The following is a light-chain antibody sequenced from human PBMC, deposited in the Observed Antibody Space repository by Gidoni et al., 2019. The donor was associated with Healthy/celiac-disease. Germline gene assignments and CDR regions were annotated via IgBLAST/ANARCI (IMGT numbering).Light chain of an antibody. CDR1: QSISSY. V-gene: IGKV1-39*01. CDR3: QQSYSTPRT. J-gene: IGKJ1*01. CDR2: AAS. Sequence: DIQLTQSPSSMSASVGDRVTITCRASQSISSYLNWYQQNTGKAPKLLIYAASSLQSGVPSRFSGSGSGTDFTLTFSSLQPEDFATYYCQQSYSTPRTFGQGTRVEIK.